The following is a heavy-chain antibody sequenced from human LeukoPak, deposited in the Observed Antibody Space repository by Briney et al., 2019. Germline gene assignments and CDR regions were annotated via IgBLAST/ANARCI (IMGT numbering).Heavy chain of an antibody. CDR3: ASGQWAAGGDAFDI. CDR1: GFTVSSNY. V-gene: IGHV3-74*01. Sequence: GGSLRLSCAASGFTVSSNYMSWVRQAPGKGLVWVSRINSGGTVTNYADSVKGRLTISKDNSKNTLYLQMNSLRAEDTAVYYCASGQWAAGGDAFDIWGQGTMVTVSS. D-gene: IGHD6-13*01. J-gene: IGHJ3*02. CDR2: INSGGTVT.